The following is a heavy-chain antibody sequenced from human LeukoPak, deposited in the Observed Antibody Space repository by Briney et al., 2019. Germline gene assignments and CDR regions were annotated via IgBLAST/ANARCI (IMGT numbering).Heavy chain of an antibody. V-gene: IGHV4-34*01. Sequence: SETLSLTCAVYGGSYSGYYWSWIRQPPGKGLEWIGEINHSGSTNYNPSLKSRVTISVDTSKNHFSLNLSSVTAADTGLYYCARHGYCSGGSCYGDAFDFWGQVTMVTVSS. CDR3: ARHGYCSGGSCYGDAFDF. J-gene: IGHJ3*01. D-gene: IGHD2-15*01. CDR2: INHSGST. CDR1: GGSYSGYY.